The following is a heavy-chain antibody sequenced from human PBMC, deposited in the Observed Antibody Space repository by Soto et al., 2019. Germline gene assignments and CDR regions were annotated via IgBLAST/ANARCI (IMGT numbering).Heavy chain of an antibody. D-gene: IGHD2-2*01. CDR3: AREDRDRETGLVPAAIDGMDV. Sequence: QVQLVQSGAEVKKPGSSVKVSCKASGGTFSRYSITWGRQAPGHGLEWIGRIIPIFGIASYAQKFQGRVTITADESTSSANMXXSSLRSDDTAVYYCAREDRDRETGLVPAAIDGMDVWGQGTTVTDSS. CDR1: GGTFSRYS. V-gene: IGHV1-69*08. CDR2: IIPIFGIA. J-gene: IGHJ6*02.